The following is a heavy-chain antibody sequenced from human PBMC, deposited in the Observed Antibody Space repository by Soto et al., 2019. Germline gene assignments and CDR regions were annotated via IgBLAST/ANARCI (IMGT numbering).Heavy chain of an antibody. CDR1: GFTFSDYG. Sequence: WGSLRLSCEGPGFTFSDYGFHWVRQAPGKGLEWVAMISYDGSDRYYRDSVQGRFTISRDDSKNTVFLQMNSLRTEDTAMYYCARSTYCNGGSCYPQYWGPGTLVTVSS. D-gene: IGHD2-15*01. CDR3: ARSTYCNGGSCYPQY. CDR2: ISYDGSDR. J-gene: IGHJ4*02. V-gene: IGHV3-30*03.